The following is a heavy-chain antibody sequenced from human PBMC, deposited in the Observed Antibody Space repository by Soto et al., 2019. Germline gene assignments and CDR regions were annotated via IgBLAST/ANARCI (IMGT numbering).Heavy chain of an antibody. D-gene: IGHD2-2*01. CDR1: GGTFSSYA. J-gene: IGHJ6*02. CDR3: ARSQGSSTSLEIYYCFYYGMDV. CDR2: IIPIPGTA. Sequence: QVQLVQYGAEVKKPGSSVKVSCKASGGTFSSYAISWVRQAPGQGLEWLGGIIPIPGTANYAQKFQGSVTITADEPTRTAYMELSSLRSEDTAVYYCARSQGSSTSLEIYYCFYYGMDVCGQGTKVIVSS. V-gene: IGHV1-69*01.